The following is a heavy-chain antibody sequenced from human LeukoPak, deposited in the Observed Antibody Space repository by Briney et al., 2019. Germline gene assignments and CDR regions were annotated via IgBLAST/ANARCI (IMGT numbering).Heavy chain of an antibody. CDR1: GGTFTSYA. J-gene: IGHJ4*02. D-gene: IGHD2-2*01. CDR2: IIPIFGAA. V-gene: IGHV1-69*01. CDR3: ASRLYCSNTRCRNFPFAY. Sequence: PVKVSCKASGGTFTSYAINWVRQAPGQGLEWMGGIIPIFGAANYAQKFQHRVTITADESTSTAYMELSSLRSEDTAIYYCASRLYCSNTRCRNFPFAYWGQGTLVTVSS.